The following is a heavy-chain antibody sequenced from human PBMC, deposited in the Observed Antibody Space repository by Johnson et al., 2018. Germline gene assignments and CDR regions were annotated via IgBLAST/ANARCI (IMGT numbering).Heavy chain of an antibody. CDR2: TYYRSKGYN. V-gene: IGHV6-1*01. J-gene: IGHJ3*02. D-gene: IGHD2-2*01. CDR1: GDSVSSNSAA. CDR3: ARKKVPAYGAFDI. Sequence: QVQLQESGPGLVKPSQTLSLTCAISGDSVSSNSAAWNWIRQSPSRGLEWLGRTYYRSKGYNAYAVSVKSRITINPATSKNQFPLQLNAVTPEDTAVYYCARKKVPAYGAFDIWGQGTMVTVSS.